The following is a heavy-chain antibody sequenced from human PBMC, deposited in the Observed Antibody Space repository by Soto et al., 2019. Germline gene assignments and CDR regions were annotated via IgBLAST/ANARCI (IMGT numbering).Heavy chain of an antibody. J-gene: IGHJ5*02. D-gene: IGHD3-3*01. CDR2: IYSSGST. V-gene: IGHV4-4*07. CDR3: TRGQRFSDWFDP. Sequence: SETLSLTCTVSGGAISTYYWTWIRQTAGKGLEWIGRIYSSGSTKYNPALQSRVTMSLDTSNNQFSLRLTSVTAADTAVYYCTRGQRFSDWFDPWGQGTLVTVSS. CDR1: GGAISTYY.